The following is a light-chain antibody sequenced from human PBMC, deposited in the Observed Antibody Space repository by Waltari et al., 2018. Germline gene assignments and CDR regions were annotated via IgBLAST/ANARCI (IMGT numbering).Light chain of an antibody. CDR1: QSVSSY. J-gene: IGKJ1*01. CDR2: AAS. Sequence: EIVLTQSPATLSLSPGERATLSCRGSQSVSSYLAWYQQKPGQAPRLLIYAASNRATCIPARFSGSASGTDFTLTIGSLEPEDFAVYYCQQRSNWPPWTFGQGTKVEIK. CDR3: QQRSNWPPWT. V-gene: IGKV3-11*01.